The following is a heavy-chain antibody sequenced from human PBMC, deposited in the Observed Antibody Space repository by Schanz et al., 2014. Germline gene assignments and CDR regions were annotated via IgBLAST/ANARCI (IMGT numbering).Heavy chain of an antibody. CDR3: PREMGSALLRYFDL. D-gene: IGHD1-26*01. J-gene: IGHJ2*01. V-gene: IGHV3-23*04. CDR2: ISDSK. CDR1: GFTFSSYA. Sequence: VQLVESGGGVVQPGRSLRLSCAASGFTFSSYAMSWVRQAPGKGLEWVSGISDSKYYVDSVEGRFTISRDNSKNTLYLQMNNLRAEDTAVYYCPREMGSALLRYFDLWGRGTLVTVSS.